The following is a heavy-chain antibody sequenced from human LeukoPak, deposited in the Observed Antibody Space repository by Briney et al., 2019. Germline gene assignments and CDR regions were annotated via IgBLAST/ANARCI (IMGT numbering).Heavy chain of an antibody. V-gene: IGHV3-7*04. CDR3: ARDGTYTDYDPDFDI. CDR1: GFTFSRFW. CDR2: IKQDGSEK. D-gene: IGHD5-12*01. Sequence: GGSLRLSCAASGFTFSRFWMSWVRQAPGKGLEWVANIKQDGSEKYYVDSVKGRFTISRDNAKNSLYLQMNSLRAEDTAVFYCARDGTYTDYDPDFDIWGQGTMAADSS. J-gene: IGHJ4*02.